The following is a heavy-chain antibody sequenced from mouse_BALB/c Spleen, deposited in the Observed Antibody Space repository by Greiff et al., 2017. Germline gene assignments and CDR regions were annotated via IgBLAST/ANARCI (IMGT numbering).Heavy chain of an antibody. CDR1: GYAFSSYW. CDR2: IYPGDGDT. V-gene: IGHV1-80*01. J-gene: IGHJ3*01. Sequence: QVQLQQPGAELVRPGSSVKISCKASGYAFSSYWMNWVKQRPGQGLEWIGQIYPGDGDTNYNGKFKGKATLTADKSSSTAYMQLSSLTSEDSAVYFCARDYYGSPSYWGQGTLVTVSA. CDR3: ARDYYGSPSY. D-gene: IGHD1-1*01.